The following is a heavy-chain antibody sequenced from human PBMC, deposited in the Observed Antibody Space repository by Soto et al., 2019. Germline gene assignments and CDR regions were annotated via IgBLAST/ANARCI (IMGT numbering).Heavy chain of an antibody. V-gene: IGHV4-39*01. D-gene: IGHD2-15*01. J-gene: IGHJ4*02. CDR3: ARHRIEVASRGFDY. CDR1: ADSSSFSNYY. Sequence: SETLSLTCTVSADSSSFSNYYWGWIRQPPGKGLQWIGSLSYNGGTFYNPSLKGRVAISVDTSKKQSSLQVTAVTAADTAVYYCARHRIEVASRGFDYWGQGSPVTVSS. CDR2: LSYNGGT.